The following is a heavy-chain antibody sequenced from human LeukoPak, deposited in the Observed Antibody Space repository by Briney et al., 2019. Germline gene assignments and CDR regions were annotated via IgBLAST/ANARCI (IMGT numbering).Heavy chain of an antibody. V-gene: IGHV3-66*01. Sequence: GGSLRLSCTDSAFNVSHNYMSWVRQAPGKGLEWISVLYSDGFTYYVDSVKGRFTISRDNSKNVLLLQMNSLRAEDTAVYYCARDVRRRGFFDLWGQGTLVTVSS. CDR2: LYSDGFT. CDR3: ARDVRRRGFFDL. CDR1: AFNVSHNY. J-gene: IGHJ4*02.